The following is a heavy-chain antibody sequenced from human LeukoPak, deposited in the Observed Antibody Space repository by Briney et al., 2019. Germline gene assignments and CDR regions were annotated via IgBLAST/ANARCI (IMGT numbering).Heavy chain of an antibody. CDR1: GFTFSDYY. V-gene: IGHV3-11*06. CDR3: ARDSRAYYYYGMDV. Sequence: GGSLRLSCAASGFTFSDYYMSWIRQAPGKGLEWVSYISSSSSYIYYADSVKGRFTISRDNAKNSLYLQLNSLRAEDTAVYYCARDSRAYYYYGMDVWGQGTTVTVSS. J-gene: IGHJ6*02. D-gene: IGHD1-1*01. CDR2: ISSSSSYI.